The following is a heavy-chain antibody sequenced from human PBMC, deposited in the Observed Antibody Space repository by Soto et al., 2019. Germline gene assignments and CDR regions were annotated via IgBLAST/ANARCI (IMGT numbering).Heavy chain of an antibody. J-gene: IGHJ1*01. CDR2: ISGSGGST. CDR1: GFTFSSYA. D-gene: IGHD2-15*01. CDR3: AKGRKSTEKDIAVMLAAASSIQH. Sequence: GSLRLSCAASGFTFSSYAMSWVRQAPGKGLEWVSAISGSGGSTYYADSVKGRFTISRDNSKNTLYLQMNSLRAEDTAVYYCAKGRKSTEKDIAVMLAAASSIQHWGQGTLVTVSS. V-gene: IGHV3-23*01.